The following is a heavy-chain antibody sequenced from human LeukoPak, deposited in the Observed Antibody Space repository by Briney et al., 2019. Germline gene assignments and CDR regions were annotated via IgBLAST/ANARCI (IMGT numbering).Heavy chain of an antibody. Sequence: SETLSLTCAVYGGSFSGYYWSWIRQPPGKGLEWIGYIYYSGSTYYNPSLKSRVTISVDTSKNQFSLKLSSVTAADTAVYYCARDLPYGDSGYWGQGTLVTVSS. J-gene: IGHJ4*02. CDR3: ARDLPYGDSGY. V-gene: IGHV4-30-4*01. CDR2: IYYSGST. D-gene: IGHD4-17*01. CDR1: GGSFSGYY.